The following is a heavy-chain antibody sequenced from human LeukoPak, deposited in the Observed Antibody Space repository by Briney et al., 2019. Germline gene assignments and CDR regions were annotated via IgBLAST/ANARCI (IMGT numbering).Heavy chain of an antibody. J-gene: IGHJ4*02. CDR1: GYTFTSYG. CDR2: ISAYNGNT. D-gene: IGHD3-22*01. Sequence: GASVKVSCKASGYTFTSYGISWVRQAPGQGLEWMGWISAYNGNTNHAQKLQGRVTMTTDTSTSTAYMELRSLRSDDTAVYYCARATYYYDSSGYYHPGYFDYWGQGTLVTASS. V-gene: IGHV1-18*01. CDR3: ARATYYYDSSGYYHPGYFDY.